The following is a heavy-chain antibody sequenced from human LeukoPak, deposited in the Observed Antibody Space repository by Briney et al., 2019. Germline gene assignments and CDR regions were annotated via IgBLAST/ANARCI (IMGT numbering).Heavy chain of an antibody. V-gene: IGHV1-18*01. J-gene: IGHJ4*02. D-gene: IGHD3-3*01. Sequence: ASVKVSCKTSGYTFTNYGFSWVRQAPGQGLEWMGWISAYNRNTKYAQKLQGRVTMTTDTSTSTVYMELVGLRSDDTAVYYCARGSDDFWSGYSPSYWGQGTLVTVPS. CDR1: GYTFTNYG. CDR3: ARGSDDFWSGYSPSY. CDR2: ISAYNRNT.